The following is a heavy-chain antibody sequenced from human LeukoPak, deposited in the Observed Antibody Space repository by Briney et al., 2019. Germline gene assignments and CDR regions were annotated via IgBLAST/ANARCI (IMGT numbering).Heavy chain of an antibody. V-gene: IGHV4-59*01. CDR1: GGSISSYY. D-gene: IGHD3-3*01. CDR2: IYYSGST. CDR3: ARVSKETYYDFWSGYYTLDP. J-gene: IGHJ5*02. Sequence: SETLSLTCTVSGGSISSYYWSWIRQPPGKGLEWIGYIYYSGSTNYNPSLKSRVTISVDTSKNQFPLKLSSVTAADTAVYYCARVSKETYYDFWSGYYTLDPWGQGTLVTVSS.